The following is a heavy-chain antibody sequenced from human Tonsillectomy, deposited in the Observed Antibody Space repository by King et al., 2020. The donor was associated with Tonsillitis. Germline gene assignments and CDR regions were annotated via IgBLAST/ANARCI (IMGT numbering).Heavy chain of an antibody. D-gene: IGHD1-26*01. CDR3: ARVGDLRDGAFDI. CDR1: GYTFTGHS. J-gene: IGHJ3*02. Sequence: LVQSGAEVKKPGASMKVSCKASGYTFTGHSLHWVRQAPGQGLEWMGWINPNNGGTNFAQKFQGRVTMTSDTSLSTAYLEVTRLRSDGTAVYYCARVGDLRDGAFDIWGQGTMVTVSS. V-gene: IGHV1-2*02. CDR2: INPNNGGT.